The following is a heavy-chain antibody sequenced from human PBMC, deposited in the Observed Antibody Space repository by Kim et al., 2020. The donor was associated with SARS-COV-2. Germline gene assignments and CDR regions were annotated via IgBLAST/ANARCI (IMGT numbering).Heavy chain of an antibody. V-gene: IGHV3-53*01. J-gene: IGHJ4*02. CDR1: GLTVSSYP. CDR3: ARDPGGDGYGLLDY. D-gene: IGHD2-21*01. Sequence: GGSLRLSCAASGLTVSSYPMAWIRQAPGKGLEWVSVIFSGGGTSYAASVQGRFTISRDDSKNTLSLQMNSLRAEDTAIYYCARDPGGDGYGLLDYWGQGTLVTVSS. CDR2: IFSGGGT.